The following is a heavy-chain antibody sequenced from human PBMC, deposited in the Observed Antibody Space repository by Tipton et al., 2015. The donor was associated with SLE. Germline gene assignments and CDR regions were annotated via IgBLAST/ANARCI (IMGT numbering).Heavy chain of an antibody. CDR3: ARHKYCSGGSCYPDAFDI. CDR2: IYNSGST. D-gene: IGHD2-15*01. J-gene: IGHJ3*02. V-gene: IGHV4-59*08. CDR1: GGSISNYY. Sequence: TLSLTCTVSGGSISNYYWSWIRQPPGKGLEWIGYIYNSGSTNYNPSLKSRCTISLDTSTNQFSLKLSSVTAADTAVYYCARHKYCSGGSCYPDAFDIWGQGTMVTVSS.